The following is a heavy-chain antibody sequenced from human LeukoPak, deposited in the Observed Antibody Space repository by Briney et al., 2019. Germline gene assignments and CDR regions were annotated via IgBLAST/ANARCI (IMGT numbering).Heavy chain of an antibody. CDR2: IQPGDSDT. V-gene: IGHV5-51*01. Sequence: GESLKISCKGSGYSFTSHWIGWVRQMPGKGLEWMGIIQPGDSDTRYSPSFQGQVTISADKSTSTAYLQWSSLKASDTAMYYCARDYDSSGSNAFDIWGQGTMVTVSS. J-gene: IGHJ3*02. D-gene: IGHD3-22*01. CDR3: ARDYDSSGSNAFDI. CDR1: GYSFTSHW.